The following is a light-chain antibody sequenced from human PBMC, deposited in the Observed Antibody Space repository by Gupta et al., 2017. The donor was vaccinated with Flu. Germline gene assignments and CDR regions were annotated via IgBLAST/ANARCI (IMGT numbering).Light chain of an antibody. V-gene: IGLV2-14*01. J-gene: IGLJ2*01. CDR3: SSCTSSTTLV. CDR2: DVT. Sequence: SITISCTGTSSDIGSYKYVSWYQQHPGKAPQLLIYDVTNRPSGVSTRFSGSKSGDTASLTISGLQAEDEAYYYCSSCTSSTTLVFGGGTRLTVL. CDR1: SSDIGSYKY.